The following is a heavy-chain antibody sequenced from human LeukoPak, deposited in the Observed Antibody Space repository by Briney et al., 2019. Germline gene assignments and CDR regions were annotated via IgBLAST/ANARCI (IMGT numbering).Heavy chain of an antibody. CDR3: ARVPGRQYDFWSGYSERFDY. CDR2: INSDGSST. J-gene: IGHJ4*02. D-gene: IGHD3-3*01. CDR1: GFTFSSYW. Sequence: GGSLRLSCAASGFTFSSYWMHWARQAPGKGLVWVSRINSDGSSTSYADSVKGRFTISRDNAKNTLYLQMNSLRAEDTAVYYCARVPGRQYDFWSGYSERFDYWGQGTLVTVSS. V-gene: IGHV3-74*01.